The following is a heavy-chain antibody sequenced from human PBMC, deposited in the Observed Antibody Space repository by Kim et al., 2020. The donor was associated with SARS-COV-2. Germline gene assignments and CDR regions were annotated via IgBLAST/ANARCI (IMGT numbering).Heavy chain of an antibody. J-gene: IGHJ6*02. CDR1: GGTFSSYA. Sequence: SVKVSCKASGGTFSSYAISWVRQAPGQGLEWMGGIIPIFGTANYAQKFQGRVTITADESTSTAYMELSSLRSEDTAVYYCASDTDAPSSWGVYYYGMDVWGQGTTVTVSS. CDR3: ASDTDAPSSWGVYYYGMDV. D-gene: IGHD6-13*01. CDR2: IIPIFGTA. V-gene: IGHV1-69*13.